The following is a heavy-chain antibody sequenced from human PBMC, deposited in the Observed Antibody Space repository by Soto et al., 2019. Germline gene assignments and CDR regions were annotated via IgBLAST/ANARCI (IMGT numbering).Heavy chain of an antibody. J-gene: IGHJ6*02. Sequence: ASVKVSCKASGYTFTSYGISWVRQAPGQGLEWMGGIIPIFGTANYAQKFQGRVTITADKSTSTAYMELSSLRSEDTAVYYCARDGVLVDTGGYYYYGMDVWGQGTTVTVSS. CDR1: GYTFTSYG. CDR2: IIPIFGTA. V-gene: IGHV1-69*06. D-gene: IGHD5-18*01. CDR3: ARDGVLVDTGGYYYYGMDV.